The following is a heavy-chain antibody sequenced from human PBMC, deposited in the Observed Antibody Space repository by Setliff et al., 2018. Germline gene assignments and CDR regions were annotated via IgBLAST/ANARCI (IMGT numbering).Heavy chain of an antibody. CDR3: TRDQGYCGSASCYALLWFDP. J-gene: IGHJ5*02. D-gene: IGHD2-2*01. CDR2: IFSSGST. Sequence: KPSETLSLTCTVSGGSISGYYWSWIRQPPGKGLEWIGYIFSSGSTNYNPSLKSRVTIPVDTSRNQFSLKLSSVTAADTAVYYCTRDQGYCGSASCYALLWFDPWGQGTLVTVSS. V-gene: IGHV4-4*08. CDR1: GGSISGYY.